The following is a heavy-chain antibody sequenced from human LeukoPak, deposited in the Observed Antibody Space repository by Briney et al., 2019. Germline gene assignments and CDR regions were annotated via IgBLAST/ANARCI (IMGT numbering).Heavy chain of an antibody. V-gene: IGHV3-53*01. D-gene: IGHD2-2*01. CDR1: GFTISSNY. Sequence: GGSLRLSCAASGFTISSNYMSWVRQAPGKGLEWVSVIYSGGSTYYADSVKGRFTISRDNSKNTLYLQMNSLRAEDTAVYYCARESTSWYFDLWGQGTLVTVSS. CDR2: IYSGGST. CDR3: ARESTSWYFDL. J-gene: IGHJ2*01.